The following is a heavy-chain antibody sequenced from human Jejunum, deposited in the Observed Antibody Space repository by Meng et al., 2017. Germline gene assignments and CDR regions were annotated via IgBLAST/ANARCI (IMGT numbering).Heavy chain of an antibody. V-gene: IGHV4-34*01. J-gene: IGHJ4*02. D-gene: IGHD3-10*01. CDR3: ARGHDRINLWLPVF. Sequence: SETLSLTCVVYGGSSSGYYWSWLRQSPGKGREWIGQINHSGTISYNPSLKSRVTISVDTSNNQLALKLSSVTAADTAVYYCARGHDRINLWLPVFWGQGTRVTVSS. CDR2: INHSGTI. CDR1: GGSSSGYY.